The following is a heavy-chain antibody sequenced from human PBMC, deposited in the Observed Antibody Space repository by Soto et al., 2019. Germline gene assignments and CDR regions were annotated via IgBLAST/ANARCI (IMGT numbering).Heavy chain of an antibody. J-gene: IGHJ4*02. CDR3: ARRYGGNLDY. V-gene: IGHV4-59*08. CDR2: IYYSGST. CDR1: CGSISSYY. D-gene: IGHD5-12*01. Sequence: QVQLQESGPGLVKPSETLSLTCTVSCGSISSYYWSWIRQPPGKGPEWIGYIYYSGSTNYNPSLKSRVTISVDTSKNQFSLKLSSVTAADTAVYYCARRYGGNLDYWGQGTLVTVSS.